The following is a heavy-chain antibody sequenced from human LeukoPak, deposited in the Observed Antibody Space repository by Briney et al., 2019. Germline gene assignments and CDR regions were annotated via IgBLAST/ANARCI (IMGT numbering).Heavy chain of an antibody. D-gene: IGHD6-13*01. J-gene: IGHJ4*02. CDR2: IFYSGRT. Sequence: SETLSLTCTVSGGSISSSSYYWGWIRQPPGKGLEWIGSIFYSGRTYYNPSLKSRVTMSVDMSKNQFSLRLSSVNAADTAVYYCARDILATSIAAPYYWGQGTLVTVSS. CDR1: GGSISSSSYY. V-gene: IGHV4-39*07. CDR3: ARDILATSIAAPYY.